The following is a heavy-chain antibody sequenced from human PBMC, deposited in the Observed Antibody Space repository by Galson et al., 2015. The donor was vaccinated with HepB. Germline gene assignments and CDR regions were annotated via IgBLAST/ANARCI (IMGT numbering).Heavy chain of an antibody. CDR2: FDPEDGET. CDR1: GYTLTELS. Sequence: SVKVSCKVSGYTLTELSMHWVRQAPGKGLEWMGGFDPEDGETIYAQKFQGRVTMTEDTSTDTAYMELSRLRSEDTAVYYCATARDGYNSYWYFDLWGRGTLVTVSS. CDR3: ATARDGYNSYWYFDL. V-gene: IGHV1-24*01. D-gene: IGHD5-24*01. J-gene: IGHJ2*01.